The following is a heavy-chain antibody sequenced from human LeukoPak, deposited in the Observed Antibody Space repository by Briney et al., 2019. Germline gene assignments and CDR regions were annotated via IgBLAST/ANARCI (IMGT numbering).Heavy chain of an antibody. CDR1: GFTFSSYW. V-gene: IGHV3-74*01. CDR3: ARARGGGEGYSDY. J-gene: IGHJ4*02. D-gene: IGHD3-10*01. CDR2: INSVGTTT. Sequence: AGSLRLSCAASGFTFSSYWMHWVRQAPGKGLVWVSRINSVGTTTNYADSVKGRFTISRDNAKNTLYLQMNSLRVEDTAVYYCARARGGGEGYSDYWGQGTLVTVSS.